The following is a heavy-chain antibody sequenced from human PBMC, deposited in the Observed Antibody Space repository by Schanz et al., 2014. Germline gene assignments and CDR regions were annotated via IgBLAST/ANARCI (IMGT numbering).Heavy chain of an antibody. V-gene: IGHV7-4-1*02. J-gene: IGHJ4*02. D-gene: IGHD2-2*01. CDR1: GYSFSTYA. CDR2: INTKTGNP. CDR3: ARGYCAGTSCPIFDY. Sequence: QVHLVQSESELKNPGASVKVSCKTSGYSFSTYAMNWVRQAPGPGLEWMGWINTKTGNPTYAQGFTGRFVFSLDTSVSTTHLQITNLQADDTAVYYCARGYCAGTSCPIFDYWGQGTLVTVSS.